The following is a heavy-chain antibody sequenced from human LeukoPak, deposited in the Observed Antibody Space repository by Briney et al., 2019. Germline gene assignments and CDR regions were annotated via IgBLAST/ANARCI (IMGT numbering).Heavy chain of an antibody. CDR2: ISNTGGST. V-gene: IGHV3-23*01. D-gene: IGHD3-10*01. J-gene: IGHJ4*02. CDR3: AKRASGSGTSLYYFDY. CDR1: GFTFSSYA. Sequence: TGGPLRLSCAASGFTFSSYAMSWVRQAPGKGLEWVSVISNTGGSTFYADSVKGRFTISRDNSKNTLYLQMNSLRAEDTAVYYCAKRASGSGTSLYYFDYWGQGTLVTVSS.